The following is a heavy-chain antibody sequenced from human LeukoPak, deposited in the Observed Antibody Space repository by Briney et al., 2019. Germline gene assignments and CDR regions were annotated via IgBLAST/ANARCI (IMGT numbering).Heavy chain of an antibody. CDR3: AGLYGSGSYYGY. D-gene: IGHD3-10*01. CDR1: GGSFSGYY. CDR2: IYYSGST. Sequence: PSETLSLTCAVYGGSFSGYYWSWIRQPPGKGLEWIGNIYYSGSTYYKPSLKSRVTISVDTSKNQFSLKPSSVTAADTAVYYCAGLYGSGSYYGYWGQGTLVTVSS. V-gene: IGHV4-34*01. J-gene: IGHJ4*02.